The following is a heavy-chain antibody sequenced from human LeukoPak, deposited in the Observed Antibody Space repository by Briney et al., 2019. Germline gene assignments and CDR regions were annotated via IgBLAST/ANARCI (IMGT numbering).Heavy chain of an antibody. CDR1: GFTFSSYA. J-gene: IGHJ5*02. D-gene: IGHD1-26*01. CDR2: ISGSGGST. V-gene: IGHV3-23*01. Sequence: GGSLRLSCAASGFTFSSYAMSWVRQAPGKGLEWVSAISGSGGSTYYADSVKGRFTISRDNSKNTLYLQMNSLRAEDTAVYYCSKTSYIGRGNWFDLWGQGTLVTVSS. CDR3: SKTSYIGRGNWFDL.